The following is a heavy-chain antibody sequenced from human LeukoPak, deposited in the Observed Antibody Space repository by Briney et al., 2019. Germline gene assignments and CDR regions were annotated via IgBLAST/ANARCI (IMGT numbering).Heavy chain of an antibody. CDR2: INHSGST. Sequence: SETLSLTCAVYGGSFSGYYWSWIRQPPGKGLEWIGEINHSGSTNYNPSLKSRVTISVDTSKNQFSLKLSSVTAADTAVYYCARGLSSGWFLYYYGMDVWAQGTTVTVSS. J-gene: IGHJ6*02. V-gene: IGHV4-34*01. CDR1: GGSFSGYY. D-gene: IGHD6-19*01. CDR3: ARGLSSGWFLYYYGMDV.